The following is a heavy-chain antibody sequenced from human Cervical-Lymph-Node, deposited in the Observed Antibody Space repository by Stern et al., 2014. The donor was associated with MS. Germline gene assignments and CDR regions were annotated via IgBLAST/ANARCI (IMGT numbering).Heavy chain of an antibody. J-gene: IGHJ3*02. CDR1: GFTFSNYN. CDR2: ITHVGDYI. Sequence: EVQLVESGGGLVKPGGSLRLSCAASGFTFSNYNMHWVRQAPGKGLEWVSSITHVGDYIYYADSGKGRLSISRDNAKNSLYLQMESLRVEDTAVYYCARNLNAFDIWGQGTLVTVSS. CDR3: ARNLNAFDI. V-gene: IGHV3-21*06.